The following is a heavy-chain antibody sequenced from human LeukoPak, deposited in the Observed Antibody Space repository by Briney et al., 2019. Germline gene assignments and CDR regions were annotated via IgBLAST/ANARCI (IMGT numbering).Heavy chain of an antibody. CDR2: INHSGST. J-gene: IGHJ4*02. Sequence: SETLSLTCGVYGGSFSDYYWSWIRQPPGKGLEWIGEINHSGSTNYNPSLKSRITISVDTSNNQFSLKLSSVTAADTAVYYCASSRDGYNPDWGQGTLVTVSS. CDR1: GGSFSDYY. CDR3: ASSRDGYNPD. D-gene: IGHD5-24*01. V-gene: IGHV4-34*01.